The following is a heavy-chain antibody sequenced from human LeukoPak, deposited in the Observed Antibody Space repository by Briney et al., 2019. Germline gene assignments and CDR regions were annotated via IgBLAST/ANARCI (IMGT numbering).Heavy chain of an antibody. D-gene: IGHD2-2*02. CDR3: ASTNCSSTSCYSSLWAH. Sequence: PSETLSLTCTVSGGSIRSSYYYWGWIRQPPGKGLEWIGSIYDSGSTYYNPSLKSRVTISVDTSKNQFSLKLSSVTAADTAVYYCASTNCSSTSCYSSLWAHWGQGTLVTVSS. CDR1: GGSIRSSYYY. CDR2: IYDSGST. V-gene: IGHV4-39*07. J-gene: IGHJ4*02.